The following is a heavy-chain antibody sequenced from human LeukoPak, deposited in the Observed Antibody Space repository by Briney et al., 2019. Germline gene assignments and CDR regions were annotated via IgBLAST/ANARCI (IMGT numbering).Heavy chain of an antibody. CDR3: ARPYTSGWYDAFDI. V-gene: IGHV1-2*02. D-gene: IGHD6-19*01. J-gene: IGHJ3*02. Sequence: ASVKVSFKASGYTFTGYYIHWVRQDPGQGLEWMGWINPNSGGTNYAQKFQGRVTMTRDTSISTAYMELSRLRSDDTAVYYCARPYTSGWYDAFDIWGHGTMITVSS. CDR2: INPNSGGT. CDR1: GYTFTGYY.